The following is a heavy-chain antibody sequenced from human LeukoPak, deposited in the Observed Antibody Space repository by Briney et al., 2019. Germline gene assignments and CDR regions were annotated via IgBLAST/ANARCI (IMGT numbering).Heavy chain of an antibody. CDR2: IYYSRTT. CDR1: GGSISSGGNF. D-gene: IGHD1-26*01. J-gene: IGHJ6*02. Sequence: NPSETLSLTCTVSGGSISSGGNFWSWIRQRPGKGLEWIGFIYYSRTTYSNPSLKSRVAISADTSKNEFSLKLNSLTAADTAVYYCARGGSGSYYSVYYAVDIWGQGTTVTIS. V-gene: IGHV4-31*03. CDR3: ARGGSGSYYSVYYAVDI.